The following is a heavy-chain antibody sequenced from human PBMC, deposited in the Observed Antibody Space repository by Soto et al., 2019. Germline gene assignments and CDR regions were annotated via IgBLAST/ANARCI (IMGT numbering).Heavy chain of an antibody. D-gene: IGHD2-8*01. CDR3: ARDPDLLLNAGYYYGMDV. Sequence: GGSLRLSCAASGFTFSSYAMHWVRQAPGKGLEWVAVISYDGSNKYYADSVKGRFTISRDNSKNTLYLQMNSLRAEDTAVYYCARDPDLLLNAGYYYGMDVWGQGTTVTVSS. CDR2: ISYDGSNK. CDR1: GFTFSSYA. J-gene: IGHJ6*02. V-gene: IGHV3-30-3*01.